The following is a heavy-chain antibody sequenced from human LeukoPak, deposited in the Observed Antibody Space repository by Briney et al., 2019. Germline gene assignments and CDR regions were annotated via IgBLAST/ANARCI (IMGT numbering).Heavy chain of an antibody. V-gene: IGHV4-4*07. CDR3: ARSVHCSSTSCYTSGFDY. J-gene: IGHJ4*02. D-gene: IGHD2-2*02. Sequence: PSETLSLTCTVSGGSISSYYWSWLRQPAGKGLEWLGRIYTSGSTNYNPSLKSRVTMSVDASKNQFSLKLSSVTAADTAVYYCARSVHCSSTSCYTSGFDYWGQGTLVTVSS. CDR1: GGSISSYY. CDR2: IYTSGST.